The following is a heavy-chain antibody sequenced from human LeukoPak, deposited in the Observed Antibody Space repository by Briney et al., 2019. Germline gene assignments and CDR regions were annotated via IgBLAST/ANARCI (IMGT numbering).Heavy chain of an antibody. CDR2: IYSGGST. CDR3: ARAIAAAGAPFDY. CDR1: GFTFDDYA. J-gene: IGHJ4*02. V-gene: IGHV3-66*01. Sequence: GRSLRLSCAASGFTFDDYAMHWVRQAPGKGLEWVSVIYSGGSTYYADSVKGRFTISRDNSKNTLYLQMNSLRAEDTAVYYCARAIAAAGAPFDYWGQGTLVTVSS. D-gene: IGHD6-13*01.